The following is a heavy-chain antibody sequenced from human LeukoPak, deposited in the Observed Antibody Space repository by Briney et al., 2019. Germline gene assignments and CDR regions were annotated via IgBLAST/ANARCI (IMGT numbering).Heavy chain of an antibody. CDR1: GFTFDDYG. CDR3: AREGGLVTTGYYYMDA. CDR2: INWNGGST. Sequence: GGSLRLSCAASGFTFDDYGMSWVRQAPGKGLEWVSGINWNGGSTGYADSVKGRFTISRDNAKNSLYLQMNSLRAEDTALYYCAREGGLVTTGYYYMDAWGKGTTVTVSS. J-gene: IGHJ6*03. V-gene: IGHV3-20*04. D-gene: IGHD4-11*01.